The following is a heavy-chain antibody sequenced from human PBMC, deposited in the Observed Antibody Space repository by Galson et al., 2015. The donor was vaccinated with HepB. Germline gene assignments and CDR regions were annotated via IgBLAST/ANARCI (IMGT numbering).Heavy chain of an antibody. D-gene: IGHD3-9*01. Sequence: SVKVSCKASGGTFSSYAISWVRQAPGQGLEWMGGIIPIFGTANYAQKFQGRVTITADESTSTAYMELSSLRSEDTAVYYCARETNVLRYFEVPTHNWFDPWGQGTLVTVSS. CDR3: ARETNVLRYFEVPTHNWFDP. V-gene: IGHV1-69*13. J-gene: IGHJ5*02. CDR1: GGTFSSYA. CDR2: IIPIFGTA.